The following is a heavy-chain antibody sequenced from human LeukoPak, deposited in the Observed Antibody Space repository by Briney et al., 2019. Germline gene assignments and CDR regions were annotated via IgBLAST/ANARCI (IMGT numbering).Heavy chain of an antibody. D-gene: IGHD3-3*01. CDR3: ARVRRGWRYYFDY. CDR2: IYYSGST. Sequence: PETLSLTCTVSGGSISSYYWSWIRQPPGKGLEWIGYIYYSGSTNYNPSLKSRVTISVDTSKNQFSLKLSSVTAADTAVYYCARVRRGWRYYFDYWGQGTLVTVSS. CDR1: GGSISSYY. J-gene: IGHJ4*02. V-gene: IGHV4-59*01.